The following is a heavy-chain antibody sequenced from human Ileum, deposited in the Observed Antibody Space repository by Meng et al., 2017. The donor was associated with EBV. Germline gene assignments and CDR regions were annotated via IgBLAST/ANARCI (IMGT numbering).Heavy chain of an antibody. Sequence: QGQVQASGPGLGNPSEALSITCGVSGGSVSSGGNYWSWIRQPPGKGLEWIGYIYNSGSTNYNPSLKSRVTISVDTSKNQFSLKLSSVTAADTAVYYCARDGYSSGSDWGQGTLVTVSS. J-gene: IGHJ4*02. V-gene: IGHV4-61*08. CDR1: GGSVSSGGNY. CDR3: ARDGYSSGSD. D-gene: IGHD6-19*01. CDR2: IYNSGST.